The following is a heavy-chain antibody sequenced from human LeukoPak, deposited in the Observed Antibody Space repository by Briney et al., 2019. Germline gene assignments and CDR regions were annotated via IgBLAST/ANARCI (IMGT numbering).Heavy chain of an antibody. D-gene: IGHD3/OR15-3a*01. V-gene: IGHV4-38-2*02. CDR2: IYHSGST. CDR3: ARDLPSIMIYVGVA. CDR1: GYSISSGYY. J-gene: IGHJ4*02. Sequence: SETLSLTCTVSGYSISSGYYWGWIRQPPGKGLEWIGSIYHSGSTYYNPSLKSRVTISVDTSKNQFSLKLSSVTAADTAVYYCARDLPSIMIYVGVAWGQGTLVTVSS.